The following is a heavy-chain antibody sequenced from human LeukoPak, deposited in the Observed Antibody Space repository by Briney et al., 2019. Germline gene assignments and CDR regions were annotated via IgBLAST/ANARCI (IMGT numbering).Heavy chain of an antibody. D-gene: IGHD2-21*02. J-gene: IGHJ3*02. Sequence: ASVKVSCKASGYTFTSYAMHWVRQAPGQRLEWMGWINAGNGNTKYSQEFQGRVTITRDTSASTAYMELRSLRSDDTAVYYCYLVTATAIDIWGQGTMVTVSS. CDR1: GYTFTSYA. CDR2: INAGNGNT. V-gene: IGHV1-3*01. CDR3: YLVTATAIDI.